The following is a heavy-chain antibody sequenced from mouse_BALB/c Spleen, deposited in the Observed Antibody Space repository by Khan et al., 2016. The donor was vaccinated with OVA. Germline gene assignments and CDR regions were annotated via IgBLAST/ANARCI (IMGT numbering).Heavy chain of an antibody. V-gene: IGHV1S81*02. J-gene: IGHJ3*01. D-gene: IGHD1-1*02. CDR1: GYTFTSYY. CDR2: INPNNGVS. Sequence: QVQLQQSGAELVKPGASVKLSCKASGYTFTSYYMYWVKQRPGQGLEWIGGINPNNGVSDFNEKFKNKATLTVDKSSSTAYMQLSSLTSEDSAVYYGIRSGWAAFAYWGQGTLVTVSA. CDR3: IRSGWAAFAY.